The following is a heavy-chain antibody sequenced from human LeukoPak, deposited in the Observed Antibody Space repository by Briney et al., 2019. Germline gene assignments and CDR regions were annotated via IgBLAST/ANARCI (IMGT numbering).Heavy chain of an antibody. V-gene: IGHV1-2*02. D-gene: IGHD2-2*01. CDR3: ARISTRADYSGMDV. J-gene: IGHJ6*02. CDR1: GYTFTGYY. Sequence: ASVKVSCKASGYTFTGYYMHWVRQAPGQGLEWMGWINPNSGGTNYAQKFQGRVTMTRDTSISTAYMELSRLRSDDTAVYYCARISTRADYSGMDVWGQGTTVTFSS. CDR2: INPNSGGT.